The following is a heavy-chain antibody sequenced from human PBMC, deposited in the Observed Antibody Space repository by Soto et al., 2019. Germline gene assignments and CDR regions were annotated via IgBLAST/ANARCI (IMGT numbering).Heavy chain of an antibody. J-gene: IGHJ4*02. CDR1: GFTFTSSA. D-gene: IGHD3-22*01. CDR3: AAVLGIVVEGGFDC. Sequence: QMQLVQSGPEVKKPGTSVKVSCKASGFTFTSSAVQWVRQARGQRLEWIGWIVVGSGNTNYAQKFQERVTITSDMCTSTAYMELSSLRSEGTAVYYCAAVLGIVVEGGFDCWGQGTLVTVSS. V-gene: IGHV1-58*01. CDR2: IVVGSGNT.